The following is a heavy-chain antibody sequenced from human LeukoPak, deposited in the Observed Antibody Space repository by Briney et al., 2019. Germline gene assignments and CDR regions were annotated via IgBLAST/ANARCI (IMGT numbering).Heavy chain of an antibody. J-gene: IGHJ3*02. CDR3: ARVEEIAAAGNDAFDI. D-gene: IGHD6-13*01. CDR1: GYTFTSYY. Sequence: GASVKVSCKASGYTFTSYYMHWVRQAPGQGLEWMGIINPSGGSTSYAQKFQGRVTMTRDTSTSTVYVELSSLRSEDTAVYYCARVEEIAAAGNDAFDIWGQGTMVTVSS. V-gene: IGHV1-46*01. CDR2: INPSGGST.